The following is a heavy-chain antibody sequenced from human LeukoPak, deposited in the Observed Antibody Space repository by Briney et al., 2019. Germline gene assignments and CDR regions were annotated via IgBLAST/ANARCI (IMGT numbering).Heavy chain of an antibody. CDR2: IYYSGST. D-gene: IGHD1-26*01. J-gene: IGHJ4*02. CDR1: GGSISSYY. Sequence: PSETLSLTCTVSGGSISSYYWSWIRQPPGKGLEWIGYIYYSGSTNYNPSLKSRVTISVDTSKNQFSLKLSSVTAADTAVYYCARAGIVGAKGYFDYWGQGTLVTVSS. V-gene: IGHV4-59*01. CDR3: ARAGIVGAKGYFDY.